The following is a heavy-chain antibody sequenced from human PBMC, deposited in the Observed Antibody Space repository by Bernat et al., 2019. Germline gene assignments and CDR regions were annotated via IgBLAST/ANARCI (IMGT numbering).Heavy chain of an antibody. Sequence: EVQLVESGGGLVNPGGSLRLSCAASGFTLSSYSMNWVRQAPGKGLEWVSSISSSSTYINYADSVKGRFTISRDNAKNSLYLQMTSLRAEDTAVYYCAREAWFDPWGQGTLVTVSS. J-gene: IGHJ5*02. V-gene: IGHV3-21*04. CDR3: AREAWFDP. CDR1: GFTLSSYS. CDR2: ISSSSTYI.